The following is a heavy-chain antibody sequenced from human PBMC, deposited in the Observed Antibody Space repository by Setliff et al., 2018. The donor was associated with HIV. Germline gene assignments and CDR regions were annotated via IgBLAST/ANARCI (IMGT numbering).Heavy chain of an antibody. CDR1: GGSISSSSYY. CDR3: ARVFVDTAVLRVLEYYFDS. Sequence: KPSETLSLTCTVSGGSISSSSYYWGWVRQPPGKGLEWIGSMYYSGSTYYTPSLKSRITISLDTFKNQFSLRMRSVTAADTAVYYCARVFVDTAVLRVLEYYFDSWGRGTLVTVSS. CDR2: MYYSGST. J-gene: IGHJ4*02. D-gene: IGHD5-18*01. V-gene: IGHV4-39*07.